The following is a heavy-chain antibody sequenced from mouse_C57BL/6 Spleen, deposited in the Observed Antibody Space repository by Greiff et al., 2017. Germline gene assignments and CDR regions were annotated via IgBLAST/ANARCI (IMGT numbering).Heavy chain of an antibody. Sequence: VQLQESGPGLVAPSQSLSITCTVSGFSLTSYAISWVRQPPGKGLEWLGGIWTGGGTNYNSALRSRLSISKDNSKSQVFFKMNSLQTDDTARYYGARKYGGDSSGYFDYWGQGTTLTVSS. CDR1: GFSLTSYA. CDR2: IWTGGGT. V-gene: IGHV2-9-1*01. D-gene: IGHD3-2*02. J-gene: IGHJ2*01. CDR3: ARKYGGDSSGYFDY.